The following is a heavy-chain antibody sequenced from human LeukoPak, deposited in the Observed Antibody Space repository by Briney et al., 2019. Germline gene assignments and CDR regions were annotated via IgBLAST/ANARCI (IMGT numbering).Heavy chain of an antibody. D-gene: IGHD3-16*01. J-gene: IGHJ4*02. CDR1: GGSISSGRFY. Sequence: KPSETLSLTCTVSGGSISSGRFYWSWIRQPAGKGLEWIGRIFTSGSTNYNPSLKSRVSISVNTSKNQFSLKLSSVTAADTAVYYCARRRLGEFFDYWGQGTLVTVSS. V-gene: IGHV4-61*02. CDR3: ARRRLGEFFDY. CDR2: IFTSGST.